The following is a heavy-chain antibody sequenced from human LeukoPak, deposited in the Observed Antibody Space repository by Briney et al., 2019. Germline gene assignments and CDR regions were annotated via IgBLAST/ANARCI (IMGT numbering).Heavy chain of an antibody. J-gene: IGHJ4*02. CDR1: GGTFSSYA. CDR3: ARAVGPNDY. Sequence: ASVKVSCKASGGTFSSYAISWVRQAPGQGLEWMGIINPSGGSTSYAQKFQGRVTMTRDTSTSTVYMELSSLRSEDTAVYYCARAVGPNDYWGQGTLVTVSS. CDR2: INPSGGST. D-gene: IGHD2-2*01. V-gene: IGHV1-46*01.